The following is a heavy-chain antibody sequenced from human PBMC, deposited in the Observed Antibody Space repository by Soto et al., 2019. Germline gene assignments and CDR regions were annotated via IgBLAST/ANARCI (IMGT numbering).Heavy chain of an antibody. V-gene: IGHV4-4*07. J-gene: IGHJ4*02. Sequence: QVHLQESGPGLVKPSETLSLTCSVFGVSISSYYWSWIRQPAGKGLEWIGRIYNSGTTNYNPSLESRVTMSVDTSKIQISLKLSSATAADTAIYYCARGPYCGDECYFAYWGQGTLVTVSS. D-gene: IGHD2-21*01. CDR3: ARGPYCGDECYFAY. CDR1: GVSISSYY. CDR2: IYNSGTT.